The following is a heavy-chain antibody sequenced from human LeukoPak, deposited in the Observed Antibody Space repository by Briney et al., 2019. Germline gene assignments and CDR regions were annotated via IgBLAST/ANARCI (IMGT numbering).Heavy chain of an antibody. Sequence: ESGPTLVNPTQTLTLTCAFSGFSLSTSGGGVGWIRQPPGQALEWLALIYWDDNKRYSPSLKSRLTITKDTSKNQVVLTMTNMDPVDTGTYYCARSANGSVFAYWGQGSLVTVSS. D-gene: IGHD2-8*01. CDR3: ARSANGSVFAY. CDR2: IYWDDNK. CDR1: GFSLSTSGGG. V-gene: IGHV2-5*02. J-gene: IGHJ4*02.